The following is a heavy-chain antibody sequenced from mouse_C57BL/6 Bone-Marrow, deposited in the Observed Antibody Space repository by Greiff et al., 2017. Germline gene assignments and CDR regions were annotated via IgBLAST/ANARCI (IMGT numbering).Heavy chain of an antibody. D-gene: IGHD1-1*01. CDR1: GFTFSDYG. CDR2: ISSGSSTI. J-gene: IGHJ3*01. V-gene: IGHV5-17*01. CDR3: ARRYYGGFAY. Sequence: EVQLQQSGGGLVKPGGSLKLSCAASGFTFSDYGMHWVRQAPEKGLEWVAYISSGSSTIYYADTVKGRFTISSDNAKNTLFLQMTSLRSEDTAMYYCARRYYGGFAYWGQGTLVTVSA.